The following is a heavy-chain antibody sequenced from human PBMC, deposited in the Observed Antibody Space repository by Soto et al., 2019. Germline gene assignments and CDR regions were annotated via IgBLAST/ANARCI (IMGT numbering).Heavy chain of an antibody. CDR3: ARDPGYSGFDFDY. V-gene: IGHV3-33*01. D-gene: IGHD5-12*01. J-gene: IGHJ4*02. CDR1: GFTFSSHA. Sequence: GGSLRLSCAASGFTFSSHAMHWVRQAPGKGLEWAAVIWYDGSKKYYADSVKGRFTVARDDSRNTLSLQMNSLRVEDTAVYYCARDPGYSGFDFDYWGQGTLVTVSS. CDR2: IWYDGSKK.